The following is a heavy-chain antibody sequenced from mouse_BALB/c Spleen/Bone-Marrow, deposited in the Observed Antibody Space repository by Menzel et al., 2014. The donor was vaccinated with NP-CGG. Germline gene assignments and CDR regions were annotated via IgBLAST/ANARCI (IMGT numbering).Heavy chain of an antibody. D-gene: IGHD3-2*02. CDR3: ARNSGTWGFDY. CDR1: GFSLSRYS. CDR2: IWGGGST. Sequence: VKLVESGPGLVSPSQSLSITCTVSGFSLSRYSVHWVRQPPGKGLEWLGMIWGGGSTDYNSAPKSRLSISKDNSKSQVFLKMNGLQTDDTAMYYCARNSGTWGFDYWGQGTTLTVSS. J-gene: IGHJ2*01. V-gene: IGHV2-6-4*01.